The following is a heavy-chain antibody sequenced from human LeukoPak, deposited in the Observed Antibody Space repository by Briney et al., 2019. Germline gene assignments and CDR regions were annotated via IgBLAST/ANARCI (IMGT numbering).Heavy chain of an antibody. CDR3: AKWGDYDVLTGYYVSDY. CDR1: GFTFSNYA. V-gene: IGHV3-23*01. CDR2: ITGSGGNT. Sequence: HPGASLSLSCAASGFTFSNYAMSWVRQAPGKGLEWVSAITGSGGNTYYADSVKGRFTISRDNSKNTVFLQMNSLRAEDTAVYYCAKWGDYDVLTGYYVSDYWGQGTLVTVSS. J-gene: IGHJ4*02. D-gene: IGHD3-9*01.